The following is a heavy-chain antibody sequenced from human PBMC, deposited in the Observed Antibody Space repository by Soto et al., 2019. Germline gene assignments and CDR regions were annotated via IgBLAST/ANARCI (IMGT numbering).Heavy chain of an antibody. D-gene: IGHD6-6*01. V-gene: IGHV4-59*01. CDR3: ARDYGIATRQGRLGFDY. CDR2: INYNGST. CDR1: GGSISLYY. Sequence: SETLSLTCTVSGGSISLYYWSWIRQPPGKGLEWIGYINYNGSTTYNPSLKSRVTISVDTSKNQFSLKLSSVTAADTAVYYCARDYGIATRQGRLGFDYWGQGILVTVSS. J-gene: IGHJ4*02.